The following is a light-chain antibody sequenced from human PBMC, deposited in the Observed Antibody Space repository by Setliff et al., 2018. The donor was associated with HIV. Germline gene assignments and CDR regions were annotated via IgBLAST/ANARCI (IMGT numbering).Light chain of an antibody. CDR2: DVS. J-gene: IGLJ2*01. CDR1: SGDVGGYNY. CDR3: SSYSSSNTYVG. Sequence: QSVLTQPASVSGSPGQSITISCTGTSGDVGGYNYVSWYQQHPGKAPKLMIYDVSNRPSGISNRFSGSKSGNTASLTISGLQPEDEADYSCSSYSSSNTYVGFGGGTKVTVL. V-gene: IGLV2-14*03.